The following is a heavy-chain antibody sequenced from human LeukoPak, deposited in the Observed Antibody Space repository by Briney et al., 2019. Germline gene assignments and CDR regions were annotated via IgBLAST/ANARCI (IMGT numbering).Heavy chain of an antibody. J-gene: IGHJ6*02. CDR2: ISAYNGNT. CDR3: ARDSSIAARPPYYGMDV. CDR1: GYTFTSYG. V-gene: IGHV1-18*01. D-gene: IGHD6-6*01. Sequence: ASVKVSCKASGYTFTSYGISWVRQAPGQGLEWMRWISAYNGNTNYAQKLQGRVTMTTDTSTSTAYMELRSLRSDDTAVYYCARDSSIAARPPYYGMDVWGQGTTVTVSS.